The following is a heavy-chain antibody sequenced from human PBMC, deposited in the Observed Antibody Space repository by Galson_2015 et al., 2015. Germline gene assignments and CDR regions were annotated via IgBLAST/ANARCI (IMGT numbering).Heavy chain of an antibody. D-gene: IGHD6-13*01. Sequence: SLRLSCAAAGFTLSNYAMSRVRQAPGKGLEWVSGISGSGGTTYYADSLKGRFTISRDNSKNTLYLQMNSLRAEDTAIYYCAKSGTGSYYSYYMDVWGTGTTVTVSS. CDR2: ISGSGGTT. V-gene: IGHV3-23*01. J-gene: IGHJ6*03. CDR3: AKSGTGSYYSYYMDV. CDR1: GFTLSNYA.